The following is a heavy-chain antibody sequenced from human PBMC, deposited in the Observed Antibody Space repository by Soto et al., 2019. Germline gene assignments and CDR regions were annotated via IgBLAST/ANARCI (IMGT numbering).Heavy chain of an antibody. J-gene: IGHJ6*02. Sequence: GSLRLSCAASGFTFSSYEMNWVRQAPGKGLEWVSYISSSGSTIYYADSVKGRFTISRDNAKNSLYLQMNSLRAEDTAVYYCARDSSSSAYYYGMDVWGQGTTVTVSS. CDR1: GFTFSSYE. CDR2: ISSSGSTI. CDR3: ARDSSSSAYYYGMDV. V-gene: IGHV3-48*03. D-gene: IGHD6-6*01.